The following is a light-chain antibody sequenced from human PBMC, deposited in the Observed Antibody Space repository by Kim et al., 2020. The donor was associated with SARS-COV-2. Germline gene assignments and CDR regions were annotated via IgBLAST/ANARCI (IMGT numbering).Light chain of an antibody. Sequence: QSALTQPASVSGSPGQSITISCTGTSSDVGSYDLVSWYLLHPGKAPKLIIYEVNKRPSGVSNRFSGSKSGNTASLTISGLQAEDEADYYFCSSYATAGTNVFGTGTKVTVL. V-gene: IGLV2-23*02. CDR3: SSYATAGTNV. CDR2: EVN. J-gene: IGLJ1*01. CDR1: SSDVGSYDL.